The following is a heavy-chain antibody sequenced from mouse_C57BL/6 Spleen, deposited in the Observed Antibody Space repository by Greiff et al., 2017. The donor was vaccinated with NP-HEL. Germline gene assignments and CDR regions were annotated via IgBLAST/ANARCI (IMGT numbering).Heavy chain of an antibody. Sequence: QVQLQQSGAELVKPGASVKLSCKASGYTFTSYWMQWVKQRPGQGLEWIGEIDPSDSYTNYNQKFKGKATLTVDTSSSTAYMQLSSLTSEDSAVYYCARPTAQAFDYWGQGTTLTVSS. J-gene: IGHJ2*01. D-gene: IGHD3-2*02. CDR1: GYTFTSYW. CDR3: ARPTAQAFDY. CDR2: IDPSDSYT. V-gene: IGHV1-50*01.